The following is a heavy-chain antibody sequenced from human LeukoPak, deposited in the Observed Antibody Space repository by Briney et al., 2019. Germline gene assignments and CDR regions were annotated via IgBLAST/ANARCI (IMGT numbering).Heavy chain of an antibody. Sequence: PSGTLSLICGVSGGSITNTNYWTXVRQPPGKGLEWIGEINLQGSTNYNPSLMGRVAISVXTPDNHISLQLTSVTAADPAVYYCAREGGPYRPLDYSGQGTLVTVSS. CDR1: GGSITNTNY. CDR2: INLQGST. J-gene: IGHJ4*02. V-gene: IGHV4-4*02. CDR3: AREGGPYRPLDY.